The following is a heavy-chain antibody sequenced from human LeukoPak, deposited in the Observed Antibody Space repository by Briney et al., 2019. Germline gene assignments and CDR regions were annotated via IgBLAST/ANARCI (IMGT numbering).Heavy chain of an antibody. CDR1: GFTFSSYR. J-gene: IGHJ6*03. V-gene: IGHV3-7*03. Sequence: GGSLRLSCAASGFTFSSYRMSWVRQAPGKGLEWVANIKQDGSEKYYVDSVKGRFTISRDNAKNSLYLQMNSLRAEDTAVYYCARVRQLVRYYYYYYYMDVWGKRTTVTVSS. D-gene: IGHD6-13*01. CDR3: ARVRQLVRYYYYYYYMDV. CDR2: IKQDGSEK.